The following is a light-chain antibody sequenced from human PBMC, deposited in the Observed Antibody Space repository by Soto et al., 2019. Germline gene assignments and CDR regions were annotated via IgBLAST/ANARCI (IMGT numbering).Light chain of an antibody. CDR1: SSDVGGYNY. Sequence: QSALTQPASVSGSPGQSITISCTGTSSDVGGYNYVSWYQQHPGKAPKLMIYDVSNRPSGVSNCFSGSMSGNTASLTISGLQAEDEADYYCSSYTSSSTPVVFGGGTKVTVL. J-gene: IGLJ2*01. V-gene: IGLV2-14*01. CDR2: DVS. CDR3: SSYTSSSTPVV.